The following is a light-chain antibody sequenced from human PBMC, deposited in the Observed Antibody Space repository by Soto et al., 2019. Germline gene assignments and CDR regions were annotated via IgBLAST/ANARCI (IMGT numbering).Light chain of an antibody. CDR1: QGISSY. J-gene: IGKJ3*01. CDR3: QQYYSYPFT. CDR2: AAS. Sequence: AIRMTQSPSSFSASTGDRITITCRASQGISSYLAWYQQKPGKAPKLLIYAASTLQSGVPSRFSVSGCGTDFTLTISCLQSEDFATYDCQQYYSYPFTFGPGTKVDIK. V-gene: IGKV1-8*01.